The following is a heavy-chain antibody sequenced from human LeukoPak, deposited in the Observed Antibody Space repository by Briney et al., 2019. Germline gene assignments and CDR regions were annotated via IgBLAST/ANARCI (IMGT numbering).Heavy chain of an antibody. J-gene: IGHJ4*02. Sequence: ASVKVSCKASGYTFTSYGISWVRQAPGQGLEWMRWINPNSGGTNYAQKFQGRVTMTRDTSISTAYMELSRLRSDDTAVYYCARKALGGGFDYWGQGTLVTVSS. CDR1: GYTFTSYG. V-gene: IGHV1-2*02. D-gene: IGHD3-16*01. CDR3: ARKALGGGFDY. CDR2: INPNSGGT.